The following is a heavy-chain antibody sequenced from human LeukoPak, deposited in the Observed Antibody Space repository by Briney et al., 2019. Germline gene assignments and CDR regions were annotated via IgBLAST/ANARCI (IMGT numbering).Heavy chain of an antibody. CDR1: GFTVSSNY. J-gene: IGHJ4*02. Sequence: GSLRLSCAASGFTVSSNYMSWVRQAPGKGLEWIGEINHSGSTNYNPSLKSRVTISVDTSKNQFSLKLSSVTAADTAVYYCARARGSGSYYNSPKRYYFDYWGQGTLVTVSS. D-gene: IGHD3-10*01. CDR2: INHSGST. V-gene: IGHV4-34*01. CDR3: ARARGSGSYYNSPKRYYFDY.